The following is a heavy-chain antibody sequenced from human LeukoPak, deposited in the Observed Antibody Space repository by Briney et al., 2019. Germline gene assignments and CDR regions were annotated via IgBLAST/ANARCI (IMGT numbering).Heavy chain of an antibody. CDR3: AITEAYYRLGELSPGGDAFDI. CDR2: IYYSGST. CDR1: GGSISSSSYY. D-gene: IGHD3-16*02. Sequence: PSETLSLTCTVSGGSISSSSYYWGWIRQPPGKGLEWIGSIYYSGSTYYNPSLKSRVTISVDTSKNHFSLKLRSVTAADTAVYYCAITEAYYRLGELSPGGDAFDIWGQGTMVTVSS. V-gene: IGHV4-39*02. J-gene: IGHJ3*02.